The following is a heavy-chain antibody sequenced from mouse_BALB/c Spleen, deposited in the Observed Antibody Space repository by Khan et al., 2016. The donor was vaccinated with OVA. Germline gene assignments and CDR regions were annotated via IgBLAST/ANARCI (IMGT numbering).Heavy chain of an antibody. CDR1: GYTFTNYG. J-gene: IGHJ1*03. CDR2: INTYTGKA. Sequence: QIQLVQSGPELKKPGETVKISCKASGYTFTNYGMNWVKQAPGKGLKWMDWINTYTGKATYGDDFKGRFALSLETSASTAYLQINNLINEDMATYFCARISSYWYSDFWGTGTTVTVSS. V-gene: IGHV9-1*02. D-gene: IGHD6-2*01. CDR3: ARISSYWYSDF.